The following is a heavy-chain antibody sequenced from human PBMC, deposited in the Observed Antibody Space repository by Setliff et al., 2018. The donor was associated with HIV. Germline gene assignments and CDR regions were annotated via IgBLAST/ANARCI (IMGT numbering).Heavy chain of an antibody. V-gene: IGHV1-8*01. CDR3: ARDNRNTGFASGGVGGDY. D-gene: IGHD2-21*01. Sequence: ASVKVSCKASGYTFTSYDINWVRQATGQGLEWMGWMNPNSGNTGYAQKFQGRVTRTRNISISTAYMELSSLRSEDTAVYFCARDNRNTGFASGGVGGDYWGRGTPVTVS. CDR1: GYTFTSYD. J-gene: IGHJ4*02. CDR2: MNPNSGNT.